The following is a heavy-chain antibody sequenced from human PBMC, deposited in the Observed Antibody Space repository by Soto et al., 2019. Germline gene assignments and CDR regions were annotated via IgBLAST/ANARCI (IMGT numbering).Heavy chain of an antibody. CDR3: ARVRDYDILTGTLFDH. CDR2: LSAYNGNT. D-gene: IGHD3-9*01. CDR1: GYTFTSYG. J-gene: IGHJ5*02. V-gene: IGHV1-18*01. Sequence: QVQLVQSGAEVKKPGASVKVSCKASGYTFTSYGISWVRQSPGQGLDWMGWLSAYNGNTNYAQKLRGSVTMTTDTSTRTAYMELMSLRSDDAAVYYCARVRDYDILTGTLFDHWGQGTLVTVSS.